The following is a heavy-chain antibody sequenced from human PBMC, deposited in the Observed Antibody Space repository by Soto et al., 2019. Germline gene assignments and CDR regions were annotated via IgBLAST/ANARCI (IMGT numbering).Heavy chain of an antibody. V-gene: IGHV3-9*01. Sequence: ESGGGLVQPGRSLRLSCAASGFTFDDYAMHWVRQAPGKGLEWVSGISWNSGSIGYADSVKGRFTISRDNAKNSLYLQMNSLRAEDTALYYCAKDLGGSFDYWGQGTLVTVSS. CDR1: GFTFDDYA. D-gene: IGHD5-12*01. J-gene: IGHJ4*02. CDR2: ISWNSGSI. CDR3: AKDLGGSFDY.